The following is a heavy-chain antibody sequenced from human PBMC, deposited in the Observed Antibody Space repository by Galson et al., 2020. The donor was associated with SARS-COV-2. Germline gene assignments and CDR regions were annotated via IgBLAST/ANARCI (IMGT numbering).Heavy chain of an antibody. CDR3: ARHVGQIAVLSRWFDP. J-gene: IGHJ5*02. V-gene: IGHV4-39*01. CDR1: GDSINSSKAY. CDR2: VYYSGST. Sequence: SETLSLTCTVSGDSINSSKAYWGWVRQPPGKGLEWIGSVYYSGSTYYNPSLKTRVTISIDTSTNQFSLKMNAVTAADTAVFYCARHVGQIAVLSRWFDPWGQGSLVTVSS. D-gene: IGHD2-15*01.